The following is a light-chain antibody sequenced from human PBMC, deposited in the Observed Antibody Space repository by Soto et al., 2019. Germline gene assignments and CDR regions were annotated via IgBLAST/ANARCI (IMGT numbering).Light chain of an antibody. V-gene: IGKV1-33*01. J-gene: IGKJ4*01. CDR3: QQNDYLLS. CDR1: QNIGNK. CDR2: DAS. Sequence: MTHSPGTLSVSPCERATLSCRASQNIGNKVGWYQQKPGKVPKLLIYDASNLEGGVPSRFSGSGSGTEFTLTISGLQPEDIATYYCQQNDYLLSFGGGTKVDIK.